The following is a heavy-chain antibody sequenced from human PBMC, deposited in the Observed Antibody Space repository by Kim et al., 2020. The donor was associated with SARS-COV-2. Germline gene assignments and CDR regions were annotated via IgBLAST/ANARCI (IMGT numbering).Heavy chain of an antibody. V-gene: IGHV1-2*02. Sequence: GGTNYAQNFQGRVTMTRDTSISTAYMELSRLRSDDTAVYYCARDGNAFDIWGQGTMVTVSS. CDR3: ARDGNAFDI. J-gene: IGHJ3*02. CDR2: GGT. D-gene: IGHD2-15*01.